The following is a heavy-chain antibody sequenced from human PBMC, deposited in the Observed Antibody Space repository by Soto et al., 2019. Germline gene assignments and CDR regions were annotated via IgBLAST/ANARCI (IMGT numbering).Heavy chain of an antibody. D-gene: IGHD5-18*01. CDR2: IIPIFGTA. Sequence: ASVKVSCKASGGTFSSYAISWVRQAPGQGLEWMGGIIPIFGTANYAQKFQGRVTITADESTGTAYMELSSLRSEDTAVYYCARDGGYSYPPRPRSAYGMDVWGQGTTVTVSS. CDR1: GGTFSSYA. CDR3: ARDGGYSYPPRPRSAYGMDV. J-gene: IGHJ6*02. V-gene: IGHV1-69*13.